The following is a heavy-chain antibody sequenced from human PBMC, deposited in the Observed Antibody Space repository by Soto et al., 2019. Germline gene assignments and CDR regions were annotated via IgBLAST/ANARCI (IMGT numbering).Heavy chain of an antibody. Sequence: HPGGSLRLSCTASGFTFGDYAMSWVRQAPGKGLEWVGFIRNKAYGGATEYAASVKGRFTISRDDSNSIAYLQVNNLKTEDTAVYYCTRDLASYYYYGMDVWGQGTTVTVSS. CDR1: GFTFGDYA. V-gene: IGHV3-49*04. J-gene: IGHJ6*02. CDR3: TRDLASYYYYGMDV. CDR2: IRNKAYGGAT.